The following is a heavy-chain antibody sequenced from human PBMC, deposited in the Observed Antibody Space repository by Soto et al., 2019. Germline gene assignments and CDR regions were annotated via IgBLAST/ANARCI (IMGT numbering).Heavy chain of an antibody. J-gene: IGHJ4*02. D-gene: IGHD3-10*01. CDR3: ARVVLLWFGDTNYFDD. CDR1: GGSISRSSYY. V-gene: IGHV4-39*07. CDR2: IYYSGST. Sequence: SETLSLTCTVSGGSISRSSYYWGWIRQPPGKGLEWIGSIYYSGSTYYNPSLKSRVTISVDTSKNQFSLKLSSVTAADTAVYYCARVVLLWFGDTNYFDDWGQGSLVTVSS.